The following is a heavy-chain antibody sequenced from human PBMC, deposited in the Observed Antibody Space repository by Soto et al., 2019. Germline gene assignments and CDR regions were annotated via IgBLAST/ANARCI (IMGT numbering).Heavy chain of an antibody. D-gene: IGHD3-10*01. J-gene: IGHJ6*02. CDR2: ISVYNGNK. Sequence: ASVKVSCKASGYTFNNYGITWVRQAPGQGLEWLGWISVYNGNKNYAKKVQGRVSMTADTSTSTAHMELRSLQSDDTAVYFCARVAIPLIRGLKVDFYSMDVWGQGTTVTVSS. CDR1: GYTFNNYG. CDR3: ARVAIPLIRGLKVDFYSMDV. V-gene: IGHV1-18*01.